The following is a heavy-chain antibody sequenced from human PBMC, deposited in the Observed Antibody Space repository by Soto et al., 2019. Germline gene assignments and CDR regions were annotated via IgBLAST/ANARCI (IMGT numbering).Heavy chain of an antibody. V-gene: IGHV1-24*01. CDR1: GYTLTELS. J-gene: IGHJ6*03. CDR3: ARVAFSSSGPRRVVYYYYMDV. Sequence: GASVKVSCKVSGYTLTELSMHWVRQAPGKGLEWMGGFDPEDGETIYAQKFQGRVTMTEDTSTDTAYMELSSLRSEDTAVYYCARVAFSSSGPRRVVYYYYMDVWGKGTTVTVSS. CDR2: FDPEDGET. D-gene: IGHD6-13*01.